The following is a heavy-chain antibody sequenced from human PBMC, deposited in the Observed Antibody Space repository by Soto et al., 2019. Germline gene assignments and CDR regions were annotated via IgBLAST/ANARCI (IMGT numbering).Heavy chain of an antibody. V-gene: IGHV3-30*18. CDR1: GFTFSSYG. CDR3: AKEGGLSGSYYISSSYYFDY. D-gene: IGHD1-26*01. CDR2: TSYDGSNT. J-gene: IGHJ4*02. Sequence: GGSLRLSCAASGFTFSSYGMHWVRQAPGKGLEWVAITSYDGSNTYYADSVKGRLTISRDNSKNTLYLQMNSLRAEDTSVYYCAKEGGLSGSYYISSSYYFDYWGQGTLVTVSS.